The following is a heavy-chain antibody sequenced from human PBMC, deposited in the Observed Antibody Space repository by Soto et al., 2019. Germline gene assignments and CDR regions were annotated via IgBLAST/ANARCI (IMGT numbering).Heavy chain of an antibody. Sequence: TRSLNCCVSVGSVNSGGYSWSWIRQPPGKGLEWIGFISPSGSPAYNPSLKSRVTISVDRSNNQISRELSSVTAADTAVYFWDSGFLPCGRGTLVTVSS. V-gene: IGHV4-30-2*01. J-gene: IGHJ5*02. CDR1: VGSVNSGGYS. CDR3: DSGFLP. CDR2: ISPSGSP.